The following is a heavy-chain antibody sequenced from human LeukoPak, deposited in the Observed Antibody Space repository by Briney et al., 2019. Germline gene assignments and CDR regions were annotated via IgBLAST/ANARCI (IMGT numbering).Heavy chain of an antibody. D-gene: IGHD6-25*01. Sequence: GGSLRLSCAGSGFTFNNLALTWVRQAPGKGLEWVSTISAGGTSAYYADSVKGWFTTSRDNSKNTLYLQLSSLRVEDTAVYYCAKDYSSAWHPRGMDVWGQGTTVTVSS. CDR2: ISAGGTSA. V-gene: IGHV3-23*01. CDR3: AKDYSSAWHPRGMDV. CDR1: GFTFNNLA. J-gene: IGHJ6*02.